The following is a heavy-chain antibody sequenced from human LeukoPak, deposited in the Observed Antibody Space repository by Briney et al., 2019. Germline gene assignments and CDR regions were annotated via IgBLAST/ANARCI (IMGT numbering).Heavy chain of an antibody. D-gene: IGHD3-10*01. CDR3: AASYGSGSFN. J-gene: IGHJ4*02. CDR1: GGSISSSSYY. V-gene: IGHV3-7*01. CDR2: IKQDGSEK. Sequence: ETLSLTCTVSGGSISSSSYYWGWIRQPPGKGLEWVANIKQDGSEKYYVDSVKGRFTISRDNAKNSLYLQMNSLRAEDTAVYYCAASYGSGSFNWGQGTLVTVSS.